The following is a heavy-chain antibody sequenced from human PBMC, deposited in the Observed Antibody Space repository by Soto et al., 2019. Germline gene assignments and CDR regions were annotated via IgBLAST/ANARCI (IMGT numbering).Heavy chain of an antibody. CDR1: GFTFSRHW. CDR2: IESDGSST. CDR3: ARDRADPIGDYHPLFDS. V-gene: IGHV3-74*01. J-gene: IGHJ4*02. Sequence: EVQLVESGGDLVQPGGSLRLSCTASGFTFSRHWMHWVRQAPGKGLVWVSRIESDGSSTNYADSVKGRFTVSRDNAKNTLYLQMNGLIAEDTAVYYCARDRADPIGDYHPLFDSWGQGTLVTVSS. D-gene: IGHD2-21*01.